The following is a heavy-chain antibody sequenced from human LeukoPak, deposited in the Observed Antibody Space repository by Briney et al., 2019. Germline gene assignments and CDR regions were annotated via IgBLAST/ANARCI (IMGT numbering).Heavy chain of an antibody. CDR3: AKGRGIAVADRDAFDI. V-gene: IGHV3-23*01. J-gene: IGHJ3*02. D-gene: IGHD6-19*01. CDR1: GFTFSSYA. CDR2: ISGSGGST. Sequence: PGGSLRLSCAASGFTFSSYAMSWVRQAPGKGLEWVSAISGSGGSTYYADSVKGRFTISRDNSKNTLYLQMNSLRAEDTAVYYGAKGRGIAVADRDAFDIWGQGTMVTVSS.